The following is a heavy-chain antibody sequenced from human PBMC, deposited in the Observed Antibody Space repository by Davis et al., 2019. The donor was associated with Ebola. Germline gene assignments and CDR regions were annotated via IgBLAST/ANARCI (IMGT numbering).Heavy chain of an antibody. CDR3: ARVTAAKKGWFDP. J-gene: IGHJ5*02. CDR2: MNPNSGNT. CDR1: GYTFTSYD. Sequence: ASVTVPCKASGYTFTSYDINRVRQATGQGLEWMGWMNPNSGNTGYAQKPQGRVTMTTDTSTSTAYIELRSLRSDDTAVYYSARVTAAKKGWFDPWGQGTLVTVSS. D-gene: IGHD2-2*01. V-gene: IGHV1-8*02.